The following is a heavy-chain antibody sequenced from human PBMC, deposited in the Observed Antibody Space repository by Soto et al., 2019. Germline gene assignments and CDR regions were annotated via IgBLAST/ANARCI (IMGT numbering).Heavy chain of an antibody. Sequence: QVQLVESGGGLVEPGGSLRLSCAASGFRFSDHYMTWILQAPGKGLEWVSKISGDGTTIYYADSVKGRFTVSRDNAKNSVYLQMNSLRAEDTAVYYCASDPYYYASGFWGQGTLVTVSS. J-gene: IGHJ4*02. CDR2: ISGDGTTI. CDR1: GFRFSDHY. CDR3: ASDPYYYASGF. D-gene: IGHD3-10*01. V-gene: IGHV3-11*01.